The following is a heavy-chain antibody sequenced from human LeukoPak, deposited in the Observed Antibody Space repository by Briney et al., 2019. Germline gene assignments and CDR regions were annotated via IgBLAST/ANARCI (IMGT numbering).Heavy chain of an antibody. J-gene: IGHJ4*02. D-gene: IGHD4-11*01. Sequence: GGSLRLSCAASGFTFSSYGMHWVRQAPGKGLEWVALISSDGSNKYYADSVKGRFTISRDKSKNTLYLQMNSLRAEDTAVYYCAKEDFSKYPNYWGQGTLVTVSS. CDR3: AKEDFSKYPNY. CDR1: GFTFSSYG. CDR2: ISSDGSNK. V-gene: IGHV3-30*18.